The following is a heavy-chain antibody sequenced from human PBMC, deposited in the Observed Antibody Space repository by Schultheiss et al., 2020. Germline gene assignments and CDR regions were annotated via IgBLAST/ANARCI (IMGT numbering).Heavy chain of an antibody. CDR2: IYYSGST. CDR3: AREFGQQLGYFDY. Sequence: SETLSLTCTVSGGSISSGGYYWSWIRQHPGKGLEWIGYIYYSGSTYYNPSLKSRVTISVDTSKNQFSLKLSSVTAADTAVYYCAREFGQQLGYFDYWGQGTLVTVSS. D-gene: IGHD6-13*01. V-gene: IGHV4-31*03. CDR1: GGSISSGGYY. J-gene: IGHJ4*02.